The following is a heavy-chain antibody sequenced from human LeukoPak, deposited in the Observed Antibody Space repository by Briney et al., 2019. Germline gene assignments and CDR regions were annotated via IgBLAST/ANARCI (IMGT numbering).Heavy chain of an antibody. J-gene: IGHJ3*02. CDR3: ARDRYGYDILTLDDAFDI. CDR1: SGSISSYY. CDR2: IYYSGST. Sequence: PSETLSLTCTVSSGSISSYYWSWIRQPPGKGLEWIGYIYYSGSTNYNPSLKSRVTISVDTSKNQFSLKLSSVTAADTAVYYCARDRYGYDILTLDDAFDIWGQGTMVTVSS. V-gene: IGHV4-59*01. D-gene: IGHD3-9*01.